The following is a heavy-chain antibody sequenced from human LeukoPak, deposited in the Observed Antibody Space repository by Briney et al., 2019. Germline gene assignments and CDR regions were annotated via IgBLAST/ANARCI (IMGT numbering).Heavy chain of an antibody. CDR2: IKEDGSEK. CDR1: GFTFSTYW. J-gene: IGHJ4*02. V-gene: IGHV3-7*05. Sequence: PGGSLTLSCAASGFTFSTYWRNWVRQAPGKGLEWVANIKEDGSEKNYVDSVKGRFTISRDNAKNSLCLQMNSLRAEDTAVYYCVAAGGYWGQGALVTVSS. D-gene: IGHD6-13*01. CDR3: VAAGGY.